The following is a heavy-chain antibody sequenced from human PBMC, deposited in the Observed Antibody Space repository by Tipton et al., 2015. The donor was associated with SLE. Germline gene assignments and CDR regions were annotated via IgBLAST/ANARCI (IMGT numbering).Heavy chain of an antibody. CDR3: ARDYYYDSSGYLYWGYYGMDV. CDR2: IIPIFGTA. V-gene: IGHV1-69*01. J-gene: IGHJ6*02. Sequence: QVQLVQSGAEVKKPGSSVKVSCKASGGTFSNYGISWVRQAPGQGLEWMGGIIPIFGTANYAQKFQGRVTITADESTSTAYMELSRLTSEDTAVYYCARDYYYDSSGYLYWGYYGMDVWGQGTTVTVSS. D-gene: IGHD3-22*01. CDR1: GGTFSNYG.